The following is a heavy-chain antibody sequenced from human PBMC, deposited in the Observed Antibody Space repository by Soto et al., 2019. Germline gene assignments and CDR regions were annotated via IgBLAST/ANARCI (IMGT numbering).Heavy chain of an antibody. J-gene: IGHJ4*02. Sequence: QVQLVQSGADVKKPGASVIISCKTSGYTFTKYYIHWVRQAPGQGLEWMGATDPSGGRTSYAQRLQGRVTMTRDTSTSTVYMKLSSLRSDDTAVYYCASGEVDLVTGLNSTVLPYWGQGDLVTVSS. D-gene: IGHD3-10*01. CDR2: TDPSGGRT. CDR3: ASGEVDLVTGLNSTVLPY. V-gene: IGHV1-46*01. CDR1: GYTFTKYY.